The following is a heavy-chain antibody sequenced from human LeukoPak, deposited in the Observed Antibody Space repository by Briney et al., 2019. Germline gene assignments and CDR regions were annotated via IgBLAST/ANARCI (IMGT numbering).Heavy chain of an antibody. Sequence: SETLSLTCTASGGSISSSSYYWGWIRQPPGKGLEWIGSIYYSGSTYYNPSLKSRVTISVDTSKNQFSLKLSSVTAADTAVYYCARYKTIGYCSSTSCAQNAFDIWGQGTMVTVSS. J-gene: IGHJ3*02. D-gene: IGHD2-2*01. CDR2: IYYSGST. CDR1: GGSISSSSYY. V-gene: IGHV4-39*01. CDR3: ARYKTIGYCSSTSCAQNAFDI.